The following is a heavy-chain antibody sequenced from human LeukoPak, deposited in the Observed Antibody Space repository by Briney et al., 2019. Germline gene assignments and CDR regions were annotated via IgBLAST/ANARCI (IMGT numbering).Heavy chain of an antibody. CDR2: MNPNSGNT. CDR3: ARANYGSGTRWFDP. CDR1: GYTFTSYD. J-gene: IGHJ5*02. V-gene: IGHV1-8*01. D-gene: IGHD3-10*01. Sequence: ASVKVSCKASGYTFTSYDINWVRQVTGQGLEWMGWMNPNSGNTGYAQKFQGRVTITRDTSASTVYMELSSLRSEDTAVYYCARANYGSGTRWFDPWGQGTLVIVSS.